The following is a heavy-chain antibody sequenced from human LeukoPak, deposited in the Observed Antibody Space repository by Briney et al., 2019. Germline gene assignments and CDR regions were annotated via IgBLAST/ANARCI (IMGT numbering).Heavy chain of an antibody. CDR3: ARGGGVGMRWPDY. CDR2: INTNTGNP. CDR1: GYTFTSYG. V-gene: IGHV7-4-1*02. J-gene: IGHJ4*02. Sequence: GASVKVSCKASGYTFTSYGISWVRQAPGQGLEWMGWINTNTGNPTYAQGFTGRFVFSLDTSVSTAYLQISSLKAEDTAVYYCARGGGVGMRWPDYWGQGTLVTVSS. D-gene: IGHD3-3*01.